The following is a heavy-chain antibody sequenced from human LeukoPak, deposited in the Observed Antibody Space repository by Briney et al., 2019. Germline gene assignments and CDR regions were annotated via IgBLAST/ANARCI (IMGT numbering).Heavy chain of an antibody. CDR3: IVVVEPPDSDGFDV. Sequence: GGPLRLSCAASGFTFGNSWVHWVRQAPGKGLVWVSLINADGSTTSYADSVKGRFTISRDNARNTLSLEMNSLTIEDTAVYYCIVVVEPPDSDGFDVWGQGTMITVSS. CDR2: INADGSTT. V-gene: IGHV3-74*01. D-gene: IGHD1-14*01. CDR1: GFTFGNSW. J-gene: IGHJ3*01.